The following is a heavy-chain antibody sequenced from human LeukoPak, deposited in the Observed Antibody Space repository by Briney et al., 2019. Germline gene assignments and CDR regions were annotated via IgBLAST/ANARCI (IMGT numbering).Heavy chain of an antibody. V-gene: IGHV3-48*01. CDR1: GFTFSSYS. D-gene: IGHD3-3*01. CDR3: ARIFGVVIS. J-gene: IGHJ4*02. Sequence: GGSLRLSCAASGFTFSSYSMNWVRQAPGKGLEWVSYISSSSSTIYYADSVKGRFTISRDNAKNSLYLQMNGLRAEDTAVYYCARIFGVVISWGQGTLVTVSS. CDR2: ISSSSSTI.